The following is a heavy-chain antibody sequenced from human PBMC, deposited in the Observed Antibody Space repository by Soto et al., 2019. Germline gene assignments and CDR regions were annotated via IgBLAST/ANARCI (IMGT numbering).Heavy chain of an antibody. CDR3: AKSSSPLRFLEWLTPYYFDY. D-gene: IGHD3-3*01. CDR1: GFTVSSNY. J-gene: IGHJ4*02. V-gene: IGHV3-23*01. Sequence: GGSLRLSCAASGFTVSSNYMGWVRQAPGKGLEWVSAISGSGGSTYYADSVKGRFTISRDNSKNTLYLQMNSLRAEDTAVYYCAKSSSPLRFLEWLTPYYFDYWGQGTLVTVSS. CDR2: ISGSGGST.